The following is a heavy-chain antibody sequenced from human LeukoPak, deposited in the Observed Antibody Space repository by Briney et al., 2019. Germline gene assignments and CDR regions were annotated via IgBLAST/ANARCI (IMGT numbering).Heavy chain of an antibody. CDR3: ARGSATESFDY. V-gene: IGHV4-39*07. D-gene: IGHD3-10*01. Sequence: SETLSLTCTVSGGSISSSSYYWGWIRQPPEKGLEWIGEINHSGSTNYNPSLKSRVTISVDTSKNQFSLKLSSVTAADTAVYYCARGSATESFDYWGQGTLVTVSS. CDR1: GGSISSSSYY. J-gene: IGHJ4*02. CDR2: INHSGST.